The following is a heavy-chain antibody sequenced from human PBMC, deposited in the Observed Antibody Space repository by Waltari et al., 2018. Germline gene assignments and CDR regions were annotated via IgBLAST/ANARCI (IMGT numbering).Heavy chain of an antibody. CDR3: AKVSRLPVAAAGTRYYYYYYMDV. CDR2: IYYSGST. J-gene: IGHJ6*03. D-gene: IGHD6-13*01. Sequence: QVQLQESGPGLVKPSETLSLTCTVSGGSISSYYWSWIRQPPGKGQEWIGYIYYSGSTNYNPSLKSRVTISVDTSKNQFSLKLSSVTAADTAVYYCAKVSRLPVAAAGTRYYYYYYMDVWGKGTTVTVSS. V-gene: IGHV4-59*01. CDR1: GGSISSYY.